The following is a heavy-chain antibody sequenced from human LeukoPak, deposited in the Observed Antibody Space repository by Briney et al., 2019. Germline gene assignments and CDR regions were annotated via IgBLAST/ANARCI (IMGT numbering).Heavy chain of an antibody. Sequence: GGSLRLSCAVSGFTLSNYGMSWVRQAPGKGLEWVSAISLDGDTEYYADSVRGRFIISRDSSRNTLYLQINSLRPEDTALYYCAQGYSSGYYPYWGQGTLVTVSS. CDR1: GFTLSNYG. J-gene: IGHJ4*02. D-gene: IGHD3-22*01. CDR3: AQGYSSGYYPY. CDR2: ISLDGDTE. V-gene: IGHV3-23*01.